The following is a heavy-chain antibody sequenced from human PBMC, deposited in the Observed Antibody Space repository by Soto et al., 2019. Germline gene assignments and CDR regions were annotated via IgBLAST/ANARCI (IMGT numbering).Heavy chain of an antibody. CDR1: GFTFSSHT. V-gene: IGHV3-30*04. Sequence: QVQLVESGGGVVQPGRSLRLSCAASGFTFSSHTMHWVRQAPGKGLEWMAVISFDGKNEYYADSVKGRFTISRDNSKNTLFLQMNSLRAEDTAVFYCARDAANNSDYFDYWGQGNLVTVSS. CDR3: ARDAANNSDYFDY. D-gene: IGHD2-15*01. J-gene: IGHJ4*02. CDR2: ISFDGKNE.